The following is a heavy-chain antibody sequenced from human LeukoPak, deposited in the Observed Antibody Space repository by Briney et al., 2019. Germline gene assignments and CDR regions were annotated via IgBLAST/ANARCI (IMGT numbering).Heavy chain of an antibody. CDR1: GYIFISYY. CDR2: INPSDGST. J-gene: IGHJ4*02. Sequence: ASVKVSCKASGYIFISYYIHWVRQAPGQGLEWMGVINPSDGSTNYAQKFQGRVTMTRDTSTRTIYLRLSSLRSEDTAVYYRARDVAREFDYWGQGALVTVSS. D-gene: IGHD5-24*01. V-gene: IGHV1-46*01. CDR3: ARDVAREFDY.